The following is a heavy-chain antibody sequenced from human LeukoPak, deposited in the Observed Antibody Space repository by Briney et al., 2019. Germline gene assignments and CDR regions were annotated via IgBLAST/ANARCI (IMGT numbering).Heavy chain of an antibody. Sequence: GGSLRLSCAASGFTVSSNYMSWARQAPGKGLEWVSVIYSGGSTYYADSVKGRFTISRDNSKNTLYLQMNSLRAEDTAVYYCARAPVSRRWFDPWGQGTLVTVSS. D-gene: IGHD5/OR15-5a*01. V-gene: IGHV3-66*02. CDR3: ARAPVSRRWFDP. CDR1: GFTVSSNY. J-gene: IGHJ5*02. CDR2: IYSGGST.